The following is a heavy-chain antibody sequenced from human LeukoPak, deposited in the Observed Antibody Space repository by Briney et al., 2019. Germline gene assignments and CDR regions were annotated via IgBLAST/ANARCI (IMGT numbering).Heavy chain of an antibody. CDR1: GYTFTSYD. CDR3: ARDLEMATITEYYYYGMDV. V-gene: IGHV1-8*01. CDR2: MNPNSGNT. Sequence: ASVKVSCKASGYTFTSYDINWVRQATGQGLEWMGWMNPNSGNTGYAQKFQGRVTMTRSTSISTAYMELSSLRSEDTAVYYCARDLEMATITEYYYYGMDVWGQGTTVTVSS. J-gene: IGHJ6*02. D-gene: IGHD5-24*01.